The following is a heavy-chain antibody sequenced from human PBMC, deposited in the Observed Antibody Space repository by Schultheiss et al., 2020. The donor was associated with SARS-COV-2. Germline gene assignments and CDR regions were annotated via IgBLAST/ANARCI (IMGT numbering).Heavy chain of an antibody. J-gene: IGHJ4*02. Sequence: SETLSLTCAVYGGSFSGYYWSWIRQPPGKGLEWIGEINHSGSTNYNPSLKSRVTISVDTSKNQFSLKLSSVTAADTAVYYCARTFIHDYEDFYFDYWGQGTLVTVSS. D-gene: IGHD4-17*01. CDR3: ARTFIHDYEDFYFDY. V-gene: IGHV4-34*01. CDR1: GGSFSGYY. CDR2: INHSGST.